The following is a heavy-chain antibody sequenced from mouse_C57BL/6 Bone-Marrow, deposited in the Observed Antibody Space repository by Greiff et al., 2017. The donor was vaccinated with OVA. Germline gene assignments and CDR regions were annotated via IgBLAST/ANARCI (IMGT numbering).Heavy chain of an antibody. CDR1: GYTFTSYW. Sequence: QVQLQQPGAELVMPGASVKLSCKASGYTFTSYWMHWVKQRPGQGLEWIGEIDPSDSYTNYNQKFKGKSTLTVDKSSSTAYMQLSSLTSEDSAVYYCARPSVTTVVADWYFDVWGTGTTVTVSS. CDR2: IDPSDSYT. J-gene: IGHJ1*03. D-gene: IGHD1-1*01. CDR3: ARPSVTTVVADWYFDV. V-gene: IGHV1-69*01.